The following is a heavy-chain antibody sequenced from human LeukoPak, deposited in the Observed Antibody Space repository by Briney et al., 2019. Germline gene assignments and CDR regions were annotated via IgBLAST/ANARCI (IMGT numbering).Heavy chain of an antibody. Sequence: PGGSLRLSCAASGFTFSSYWMSWVRQAPGKGLEWVANIKPDGSEKYCVDSVKGRFTISRDNAKNSLYLQMNSLRAGDTAVYYCARHPDFWSGSIGDYWGQGTLVTVSS. V-gene: IGHV3-7*01. D-gene: IGHD3-3*01. CDR3: ARHPDFWSGSIGDY. CDR1: GFTFSSYW. CDR2: IKPDGSEK. J-gene: IGHJ4*02.